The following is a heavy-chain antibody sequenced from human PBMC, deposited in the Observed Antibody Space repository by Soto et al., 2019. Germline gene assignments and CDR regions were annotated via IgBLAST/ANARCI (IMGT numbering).Heavy chain of an antibody. CDR3: ARGGVRGVIGSYYAMDV. CDR2: INHSGGT. Sequence: SETLSLTCAVYGGSFSGYYWSWIRQPPGKGLEWIGEINHSGGTNYNPSLKSRVTISVDTSKNQFSLKLSSVTAADTAVYYWARGGVRGVIGSYYAMDVWGQGTTVT. D-gene: IGHD3-10*01. CDR1: GGSFSGYY. J-gene: IGHJ6*02. V-gene: IGHV4-34*01.